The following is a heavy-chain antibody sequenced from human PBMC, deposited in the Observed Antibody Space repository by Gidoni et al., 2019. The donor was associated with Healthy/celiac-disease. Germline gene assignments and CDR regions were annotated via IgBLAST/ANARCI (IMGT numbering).Heavy chain of an antibody. CDR3: ARARRGIAAAGTFDY. D-gene: IGHD6-13*01. V-gene: IGHV3-11*06. CDR1: GFPFSDYY. CDR2: ISSSSSYT. J-gene: IGHJ4*02. Sequence: QVQLVESGGGLVKPGGSLRLACAAPGFPFSDYYMSWIRQAPGKGLEWVSYISSSSSYTNYADSVKGRFTISRDNAKNSLYLQMNSLRAEDTAVYYCARARRGIAAAGTFDYWGQGTLVTVSS.